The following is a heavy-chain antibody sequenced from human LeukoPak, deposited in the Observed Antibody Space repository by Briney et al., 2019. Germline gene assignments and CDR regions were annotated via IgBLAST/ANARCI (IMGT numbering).Heavy chain of an antibody. Sequence: GGSLRLSCAASGFTVSSNYMSWVRQAPGKGLEWVSVIYSGGSTYYADSVKGRFTISRDNSKNMLYLQMNSLRAEDTAVYYCALATAMVYFDYWGQGTLVTVSS. D-gene: IGHD5-18*01. CDR3: ALATAMVYFDY. J-gene: IGHJ4*02. V-gene: IGHV3-53*01. CDR2: IYSGGST. CDR1: GFTVSSNY.